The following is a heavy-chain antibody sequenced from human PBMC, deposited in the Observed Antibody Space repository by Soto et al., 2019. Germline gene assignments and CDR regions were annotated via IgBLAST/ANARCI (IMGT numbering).Heavy chain of an antibody. CDR3: ARVYSSCWKYFDY. D-gene: IGHD6-19*01. Sequence: EVQLVESGGGLVQPGGSLRLSCAASGFTFSSYSMNWVRQAPGKGLERVSYISSSSSTIYYADSVKGRFTISRDNAKNSLYRQMNSLRDEDTAVYYCARVYSSCWKYFDYWGQGTLVTVSS. V-gene: IGHV3-48*02. J-gene: IGHJ4*02. CDR2: ISSSSSTI. CDR1: GFTFSSYS.